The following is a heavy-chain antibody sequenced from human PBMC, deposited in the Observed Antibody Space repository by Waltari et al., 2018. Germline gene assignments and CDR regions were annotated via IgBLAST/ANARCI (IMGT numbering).Heavy chain of an antibody. Sequence: VESGGGVVQPGRSLRLSCAASGFTFSSYAMHWVRQAPGKGLEWVAVISYDGSNKYYADSVKGRFTISRDNSKNTLYLQMNSLRAEDTAVYYCARDFGYYDSSGLIDYWGQGTLVTVSS. CDR1: GFTFSSYA. J-gene: IGHJ4*02. CDR3: ARDFGYYDSSGLIDY. CDR2: ISYDGSNK. D-gene: IGHD3-22*01. V-gene: IGHV3-30-3*01.